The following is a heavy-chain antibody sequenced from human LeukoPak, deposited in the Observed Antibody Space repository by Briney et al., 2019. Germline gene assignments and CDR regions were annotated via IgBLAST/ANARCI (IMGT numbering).Heavy chain of an antibody. CDR2: IKQDGSEK. CDR1: GFTFSSYW. Sequence: PGGSLRLSCAASGFTFSSYWMSWFRQAPGKGLEWVANIKQDGSEKYYVDSVKGRFTISRDNAKNSLYLQMNSLRAEDTAVYYCAREDTSSGWTRRKADYWGQGTLVTVSS. J-gene: IGHJ4*02. V-gene: IGHV3-7*01. D-gene: IGHD6-19*01. CDR3: AREDTSSGWTRRKADY.